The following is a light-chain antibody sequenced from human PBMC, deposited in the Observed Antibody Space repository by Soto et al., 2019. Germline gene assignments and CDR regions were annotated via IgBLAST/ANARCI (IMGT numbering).Light chain of an antibody. CDR3: HHYDSSPWT. J-gene: IGKJ1*01. CDR2: GAS. V-gene: IGKV3-20*01. CDR1: QSVSSNY. Sequence: EIVLTQSPGTLSLSPGERATLSCRASQSVSSNYLAWYQQKPGQALRLLIYGASSRATGIPDRISGSGSGTDFTLNISRLEPEDFAVYYCHHYDSSPWTFGQGTKVAIK.